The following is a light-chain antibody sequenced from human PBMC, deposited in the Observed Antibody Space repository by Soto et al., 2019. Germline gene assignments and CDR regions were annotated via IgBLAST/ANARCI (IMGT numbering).Light chain of an antibody. V-gene: IGKV3-15*01. Sequence: EIVMTQSPATLSVSPGERVTLSCRASQSLSSHLAWYQQKPGQAPGLLIYGVSTRATGVPTRFRGSASGTESTLTTSSLLSEDFAVYYCQQYHDWPLTFGGGTKVEIK. J-gene: IGKJ4*01. CDR3: QQYHDWPLT. CDR2: GVS. CDR1: QSLSSH.